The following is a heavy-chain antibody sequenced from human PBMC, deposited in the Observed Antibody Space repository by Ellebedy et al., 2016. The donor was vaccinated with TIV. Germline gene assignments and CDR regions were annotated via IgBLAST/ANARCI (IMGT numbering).Heavy chain of an antibody. CDR1: GFTFSNAW. CDR2: IKSKTDGGAA. V-gene: IGHV3-15*01. J-gene: IGHJ4*02. D-gene: IGHD5-18*01. Sequence: GGSLRLSCAASGFTFSNAWMNWVRQAPGKGLEWVGRIKSKTDGGAADYAAPVKGRFTISRDNSKNTLYLQMNSLKTEETAVYFCTTVYRYNYGSVWGQGTLVTVSS. CDR3: TTVYRYNYGSV.